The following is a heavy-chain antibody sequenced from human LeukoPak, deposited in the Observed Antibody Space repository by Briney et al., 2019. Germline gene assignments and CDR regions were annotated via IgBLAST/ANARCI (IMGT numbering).Heavy chain of an antibody. D-gene: IGHD4-11*01. CDR1: GGPIRGTSYY. CDR3: ARPLTGYSNTFVY. J-gene: IGHJ4*02. Sequence: SETLSLTCIVSGGPIRGTSYYWGWIRQSPGKGLEWIGSVSYSGSPYYNPSLKSRVAISIDTSKNLFSLELTSVTAADTAAYYCARPLTGYSNTFVYWGQGTMVTVSS. V-gene: IGHV4-39*01. CDR2: VSYSGSP.